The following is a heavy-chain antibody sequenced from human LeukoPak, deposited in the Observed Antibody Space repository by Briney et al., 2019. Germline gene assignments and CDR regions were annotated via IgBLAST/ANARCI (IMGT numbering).Heavy chain of an antibody. V-gene: IGHV1-8*02. Sequence: ASVKVSCKASGGTFSSYAINWVRQAPGQGLEWMGWMNPNNGNTGYPQKFQGRVTMTRNTSISTAYLELSSLRSEDTAVYYCARGGDIVVVPAAIVGPWGQGTLVTVSS. CDR1: GGTFSSYA. CDR3: ARGGDIVVVPAAIVGP. CDR2: MNPNNGNT. D-gene: IGHD2-2*01. J-gene: IGHJ5*02.